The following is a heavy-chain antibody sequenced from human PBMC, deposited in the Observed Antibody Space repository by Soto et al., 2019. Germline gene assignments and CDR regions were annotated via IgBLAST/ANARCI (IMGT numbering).Heavy chain of an antibody. V-gene: IGHV3-7*01. D-gene: IGHD2-2*01. J-gene: IGHJ5*02. CDR2: IKQDGSEK. CDR1: GFTFSSYW. CDR3: ARDLNIVVVPAAIGWFDP. Sequence: EVQLVESGGGLVQPGGSLRLSCAASGFTFSSYWMSWVRQAPGKGLEWVANIKQDGSEKYYVDSVKGRFTISRDNAKNSLYLQMNSLRAEDTAVYYCARDLNIVVVPAAIGWFDPWGQGTLVTVSS.